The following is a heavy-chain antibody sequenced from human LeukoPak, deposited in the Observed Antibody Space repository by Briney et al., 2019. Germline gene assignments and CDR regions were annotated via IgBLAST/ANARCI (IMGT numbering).Heavy chain of an antibody. CDR3: ARVATNNYYYYYMDV. CDR1: GGTFSSYA. Sequence: SVKVSRKASGGTFSSYAISWVRQAPGQGLEWMGGIIPIFGTANYAQKFQGRVTITADKSTSTAYMELSSLRSEDTAVYYYARVATNNYYYYYMDVWGKGTTVTVSS. CDR2: IIPIFGTA. J-gene: IGHJ6*03. V-gene: IGHV1-69*06. D-gene: IGHD5-12*01.